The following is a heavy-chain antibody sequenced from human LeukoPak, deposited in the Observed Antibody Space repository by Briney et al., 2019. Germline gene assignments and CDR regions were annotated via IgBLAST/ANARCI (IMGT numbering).Heavy chain of an antibody. D-gene: IGHD3-22*01. CDR1: GGSFSGYY. CDR2: INHSGST. Sequence: SETLSLTCAAYGGSFSGYYWSWIRQPPGKGLEWIGEINHSGSTNYNPSLKSRVTISVDKSKNQFSLKLSSVTAADTAVYYCASEYYEGAYWGQGTLVTVSS. CDR3: ASEYYEGAY. J-gene: IGHJ4*02. V-gene: IGHV4-34*01.